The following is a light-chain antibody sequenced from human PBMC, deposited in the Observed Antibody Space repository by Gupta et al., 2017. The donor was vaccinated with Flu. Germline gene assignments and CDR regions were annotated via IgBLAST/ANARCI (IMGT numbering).Light chain of an antibody. J-gene: IGKJ1*01. CDR2: AAS. V-gene: IGKV1-39*01. Sequence: DIEMTKSPSSLSASVGDRVTITCRARQSISSYLNWYQQKPGKAPKLLIYAASSLQSGVPSRFSGSGSGTDFTLTITSLQPEDFATYYCQQSYSTLPTFGQGTKVEIK. CDR3: QQSYSTLPT. CDR1: QSISSY.